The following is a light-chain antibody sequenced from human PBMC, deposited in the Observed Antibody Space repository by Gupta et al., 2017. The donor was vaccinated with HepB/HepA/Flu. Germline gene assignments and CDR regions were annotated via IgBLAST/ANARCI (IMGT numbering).Light chain of an antibody. J-gene: IGKJ1*01. V-gene: IGKV3-11*01. CDR2: DVS. Sequence: ESVLTHSPATLSLSPGERATLSCRASQSVSSYLAWYQQKPGQAPRLLISDVSSRATGVPARFSGIGSGTDFTLTISSLEPEDFAVYFCQQRGDWPPTWTFGQGTQVEVK. CDR3: QQRGDWPPTWT. CDR1: QSVSSY.